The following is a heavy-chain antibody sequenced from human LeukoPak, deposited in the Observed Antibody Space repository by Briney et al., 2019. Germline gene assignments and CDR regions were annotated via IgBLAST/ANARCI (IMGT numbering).Heavy chain of an antibody. V-gene: IGHV3-7*03. CDR3: AAYCGGDCYSGSGAFDI. D-gene: IGHD2-21*01. Sequence: GGSLRLSCAASGFTFSDYWMTWVRQAPGKGLXXXXXXXPDGSEKYYVDSVKGRFTISRDNAKNSLYLQMNSLRAEDTALYHCAAYCGGDCYSGSGAFDIWGQGTMVTVSS. J-gene: IGHJ3*02. CDR2: XXPDGSEK. CDR1: GFTFSDYW.